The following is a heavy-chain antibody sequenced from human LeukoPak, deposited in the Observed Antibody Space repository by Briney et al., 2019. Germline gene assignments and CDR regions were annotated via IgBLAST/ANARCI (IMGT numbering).Heavy chain of an antibody. Sequence: GGSLRLSCAASGFTFSSYAMSWVRQAQGKGLEWVSAISGSGGSTYYADSVKGRFTISRDNSKNTLYLQMNSLRAEDTAVYDCAKDWSSSGSTWSFDYWGQGTLVTVSS. J-gene: IGHJ4*02. V-gene: IGHV3-23*01. D-gene: IGHD6-19*01. CDR3: AKDWSSSGSTWSFDY. CDR1: GFTFSSYA. CDR2: ISGSGGST.